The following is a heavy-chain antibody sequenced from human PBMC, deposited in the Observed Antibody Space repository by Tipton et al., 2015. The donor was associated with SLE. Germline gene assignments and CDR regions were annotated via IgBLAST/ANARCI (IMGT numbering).Heavy chain of an antibody. D-gene: IGHD3-22*01. CDR2: IYPGDSDT. CDR1: GYNFTNYW. J-gene: IGHJ5*02. CDR3: ARHDYYDSSGHL. Sequence: QLVQSGPEVKKPGESLKISCEGSGYNFTNYWIGWVRQMPGKGLDWMGIIYPGDSDTRYSPSFQGQVTISADKSISTAYLQWSSLKASDTAIYYCARHDYYDSSGHLWGQGTLVTVSS. V-gene: IGHV5-51*01.